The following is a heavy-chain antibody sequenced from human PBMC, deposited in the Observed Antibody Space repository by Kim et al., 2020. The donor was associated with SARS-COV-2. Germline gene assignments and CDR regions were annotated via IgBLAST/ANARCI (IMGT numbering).Heavy chain of an antibody. CDR1: GASFNSYG. CDR3: VRGQSAALFDY. V-gene: IGHV1-69*13. J-gene: IGHJ4*02. CDR2: GIPILRSL. Sequence: SVKVSCKTSGASFNSYGINWVRQAPGQGLEWIGGGIPILRSLNYAQNFQGRLSITADESTRTAYMELSSLRSEDTAIYYCVRGQSAALFDYWGQGTLVTVSS. D-gene: IGHD2-2*01.